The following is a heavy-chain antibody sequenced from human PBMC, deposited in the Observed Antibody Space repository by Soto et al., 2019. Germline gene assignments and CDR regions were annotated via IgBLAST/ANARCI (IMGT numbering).Heavy chain of an antibody. CDR2: IIPRSAKS. V-gene: IGHV1-69*13. Sequence: GASVKVSCKASGDMFDTYTITWMRQAPGRGLEWVGGIIPRSAKSNYAQKFEGRVTITADESTSTAYMELSSLRSDDTAVYYCARDQSFDRNYYYGIDVWGQGTTVTVSS. CDR1: GDMFDTYT. CDR3: ARDQSFDRNYYYGIDV. J-gene: IGHJ6*02.